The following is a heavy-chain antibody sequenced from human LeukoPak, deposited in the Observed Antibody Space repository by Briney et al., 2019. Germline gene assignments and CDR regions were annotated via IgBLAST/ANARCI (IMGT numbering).Heavy chain of an antibody. V-gene: IGHV1-3*01. CDR2: INAGNGNT. D-gene: IGHD3-22*01. Sequence: ASVKVSCKASGGTFSSYAISWVRQAPGQRLEWMGWINAGNGNTKYSQKFQGRVTITRDTSASTAYTELSSLRSEDTAVYYCARYYDSSGYSSPDWFDPWGQGTLVTVSS. J-gene: IGHJ5*02. CDR3: ARYYDSSGYSSPDWFDP. CDR1: GGTFSSYA.